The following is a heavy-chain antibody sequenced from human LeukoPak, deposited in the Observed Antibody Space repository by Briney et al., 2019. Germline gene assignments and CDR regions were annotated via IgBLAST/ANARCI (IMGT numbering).Heavy chain of an antibody. Sequence: PGGSLRLSCAASGFTFSNAWMSWVRQAPGKGLEWVSSISSSSSYIYYADSVKGRFTISRDNAKNSLYLQMNSLRAEDTAVYYCARDRVSYGEQYYFDYWGQGTLVTVSS. CDR2: ISSSSSYI. J-gene: IGHJ4*02. CDR1: GFTFSNAW. V-gene: IGHV3-21*01. D-gene: IGHD4-17*01. CDR3: ARDRVSYGEQYYFDY.